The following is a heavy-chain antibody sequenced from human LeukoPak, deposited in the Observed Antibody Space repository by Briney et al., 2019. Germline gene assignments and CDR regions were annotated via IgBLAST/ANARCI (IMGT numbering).Heavy chain of an antibody. D-gene: IGHD5-18*01. CDR2: ISSSSTTI. CDR3: ASGYSYASFDY. Sequence: PGGSLRLSCAASGFTFSTYNMNWVRQAPGKGLDWVSYISSSSTTIYYADSVKGRFTISRDNAKNSLYLQMNSLRAEDTAVYYCASGYSYASFDYWGQGTLVTVSS. V-gene: IGHV3-48*01. J-gene: IGHJ4*02. CDR1: GFTFSTYN.